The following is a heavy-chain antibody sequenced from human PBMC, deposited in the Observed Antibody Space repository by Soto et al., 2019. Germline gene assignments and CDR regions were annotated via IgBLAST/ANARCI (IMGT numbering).Heavy chain of an antibody. Sequence: ASVKVSCKASGYTFTSYGISWVRQTPGQGLEWMGWISAYNANINYAQKLQGRVTMTTDTSTNTAYMELRSLRSDDTAVYFCARDRLGATGDYWGQETLVTVSS. V-gene: IGHV1-18*01. J-gene: IGHJ4*02. CDR2: ISAYNANI. CDR1: GYTFTSYG. D-gene: IGHD1-26*01. CDR3: ARDRLGATGDY.